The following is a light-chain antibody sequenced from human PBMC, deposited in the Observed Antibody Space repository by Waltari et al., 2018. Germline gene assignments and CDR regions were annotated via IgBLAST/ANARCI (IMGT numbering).Light chain of an antibody. Sequence: QSALTQPASVSGSPGQSIPISCTGTSNDVGGYSSVSWYQQHPGKAPKLMIFEVSKRPSGVSNRFSGSKSDNTASLTISGLQAEDEADYFCKSYTTKNTWVFGGGTKLTVL. V-gene: IGLV2-14*01. CDR1: SNDVGGYSS. CDR3: KSYTTKNTWV. J-gene: IGLJ3*02. CDR2: EVS.